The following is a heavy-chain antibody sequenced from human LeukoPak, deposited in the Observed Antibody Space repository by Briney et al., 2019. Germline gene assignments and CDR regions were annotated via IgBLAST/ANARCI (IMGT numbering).Heavy chain of an antibody. D-gene: IGHD3-10*01. J-gene: IGHJ4*02. Sequence: PSETLSLTCTVSGGSISSYYWSWIRQPAGKGLEWTGRIYTSGSTNYNPSLKSRVTMSVDTSKNQFSLKLSSVTAADTAVYYCARDPDFGSGSYFDYWGQGTLVTVSS. CDR2: IYTSGST. CDR3: ARDPDFGSGSYFDY. CDR1: GGSISSYY. V-gene: IGHV4-4*07.